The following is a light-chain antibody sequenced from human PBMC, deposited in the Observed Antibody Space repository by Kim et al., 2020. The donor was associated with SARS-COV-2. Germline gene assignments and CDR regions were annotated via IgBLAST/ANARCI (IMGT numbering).Light chain of an antibody. CDR3: NSRDSSGNHWV. J-gene: IGLJ3*02. CDR2: GKN. V-gene: IGLV3-19*01. Sequence: LGQTVRIQCQVRSLRSYYASWYQQKPGQSPVLVIYGKNNRPSGIPDRFSGSSSGNTASLTITGAQAEDEADYYCNSRDSSGNHWVFGGGTQLTVL. CDR1: SLRSYY.